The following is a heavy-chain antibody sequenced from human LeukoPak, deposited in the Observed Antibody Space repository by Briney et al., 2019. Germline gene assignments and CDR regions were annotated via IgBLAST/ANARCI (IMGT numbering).Heavy chain of an antibody. D-gene: IGHD6-19*01. CDR3: ARGKAVAGTSWFDP. CDR2: INPNSGGT. J-gene: IGHJ5*02. Sequence: ASVKVSCKASGYTFTGYYMHWVRQAPGQGLEWMGWINPNSGGTNYAQKFQGRVTMTRDTSISTAYMELSRLRSHDTAVYYCARGKAVAGTSWFDPWGQGTLVTVSS. V-gene: IGHV1-2*02. CDR1: GYTFTGYY.